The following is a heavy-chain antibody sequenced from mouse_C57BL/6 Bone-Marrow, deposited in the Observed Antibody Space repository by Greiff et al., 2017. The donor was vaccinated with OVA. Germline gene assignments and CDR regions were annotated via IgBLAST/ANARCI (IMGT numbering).Heavy chain of an antibody. V-gene: IGHV5-12*01. CDR2: ISNGGGST. CDR3: ARGGVPYYFDY. CDR1: GFTFSDYY. D-gene: IGHD2-14*01. Sequence: EVMLVESGGGLVQPGGSLKLSCAASGFTFSDYYMYWVRQTPEKRLEWVAYISNGGGSTYYPDTVKGRFTISRDNAKNTLYLQMSRLKSEDTAMYYCARGGVPYYFDYWGQGTTLTVSS. J-gene: IGHJ2*01.